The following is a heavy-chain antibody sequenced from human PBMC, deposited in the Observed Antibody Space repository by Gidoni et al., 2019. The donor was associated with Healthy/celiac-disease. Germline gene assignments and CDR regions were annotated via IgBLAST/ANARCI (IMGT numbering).Heavy chain of an antibody. Sequence: EVQLLESGGGLVQPGGSLRISCAAPGFTFTRYAMSWFRQATVTGLEGVSSISGSGGSTYYADSVKGRFTISRDKSKNPLYLRMNSLRAEDTAVYYCAKGMEAGTIDYYYYYGMDVWGQGTTVTVSS. D-gene: IGHD6-13*01. CDR3: AKGMEAGTIDYYYYYGMDV. V-gene: IGHV3-23*01. CDR2: ISGSGGST. J-gene: IGHJ6*02. CDR1: GFTFTRYA.